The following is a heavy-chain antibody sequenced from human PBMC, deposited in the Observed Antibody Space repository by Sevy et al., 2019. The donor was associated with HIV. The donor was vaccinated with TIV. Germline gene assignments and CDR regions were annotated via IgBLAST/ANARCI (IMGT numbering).Heavy chain of an antibody. D-gene: IGHD2-15*01. Sequence: GGSLRLSCAASGFTFDDYGMSWVRQAPGKGLEWVSGINWNGGSTGYADSVKGRFTISRDNAKNSLYLQMNSLRAEDTALYYCAREYCSGGSCYSAVFDPWGQGTLVTVSS. J-gene: IGHJ5*02. V-gene: IGHV3-20*04. CDR2: INWNGGST. CDR3: AREYCSGGSCYSAVFDP. CDR1: GFTFDDYG.